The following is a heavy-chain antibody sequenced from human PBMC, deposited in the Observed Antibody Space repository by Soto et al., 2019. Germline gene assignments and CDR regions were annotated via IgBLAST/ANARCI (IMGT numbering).Heavy chain of an antibody. CDR2: ISWNSGSI. J-gene: IGHJ4*02. Sequence: GGSLRLSCAASGFTFDDYAMHWVRQAPGKGLEWVSGISWNSGSIGYADSVKGRFTISRDNAKNSLYLQMNSLRAEDTALYYCAAGYSGYGGYYFDYWGQGTLVTVSS. V-gene: IGHV3-9*01. CDR3: AAGYSGYGGYYFDY. CDR1: GFTFDDYA. D-gene: IGHD5-12*01.